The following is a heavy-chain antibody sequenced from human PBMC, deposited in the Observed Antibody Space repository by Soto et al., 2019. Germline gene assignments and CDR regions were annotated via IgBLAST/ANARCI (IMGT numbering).Heavy chain of an antibody. D-gene: IGHD6-13*01. CDR3: ARGLGSSRGYYYGMDV. Sequence: EVQLVESGGGLVQPGGSLRLSCAASGFTFSTYDMHWVRQGTGKGLEWVSGIGTAGDTYYPGSVKGRFTISRENAKNSLYLEMNSLRAGDTAVYYCARGLGSSRGYYYGMDVWGQGTTVTVSS. CDR1: GFTFSTYD. CDR2: IGTAGDT. V-gene: IGHV3-13*04. J-gene: IGHJ6*02.